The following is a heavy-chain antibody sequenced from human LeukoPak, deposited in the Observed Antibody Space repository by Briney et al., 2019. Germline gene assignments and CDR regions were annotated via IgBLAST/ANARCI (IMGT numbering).Heavy chain of an antibody. J-gene: IGHJ4*02. D-gene: IGHD3-10*01. CDR2: IWYDGSNK. CDR3: ARDAPSYGSGSPRDY. CDR1: GFTFSSYG. Sequence: PGRSLRLSCAASGFTFSSYGMHWVRQAPGKGLEWVAVIWYDGSNKYYADSVKGRFTISRDNSKNTLYLQMNSLRAEDTAVYYYARDAPSYGSGSPRDYWGQGTLVTVSS. V-gene: IGHV3-33*01.